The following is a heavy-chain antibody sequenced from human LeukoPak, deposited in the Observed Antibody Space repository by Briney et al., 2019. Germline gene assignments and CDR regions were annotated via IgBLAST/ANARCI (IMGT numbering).Heavy chain of an antibody. CDR2: ISSGGST. V-gene: IGHV3-66*01. D-gene: IGHD6-19*01. J-gene: IGHJ4*02. CDR3: ARGVYRSGWYFDY. CDR1: GFTVSDNY. Sequence: AGGSLRLSCAASGFTVSDNYMTWVRQAPGKGLQWVSVISSGGSTYYADSVKGRFTISRDNSNNTLFLQMNSLRAEDTAVYYCARGVYRSGWYFDYWGQGILVTVSS.